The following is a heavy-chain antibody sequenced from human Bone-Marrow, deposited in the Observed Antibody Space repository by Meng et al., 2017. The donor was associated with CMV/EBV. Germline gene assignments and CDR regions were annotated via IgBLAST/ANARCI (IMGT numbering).Heavy chain of an antibody. D-gene: IGHD4/OR15-4a*01. CDR1: GYTFTGYY. V-gene: IGHV1-2*02. CDR2: INPDTGGA. J-gene: IGHJ4*02. Sequence: KASGYTFTGYYMHWVRQAPGQGLEWVGWINPDTGGANYAQNLQDRVTLTRDTSINTAYMQLSSLRYDDTAVYYCARVGASRSYFYDYWGQGTLVTVSS. CDR3: ARVGASRSYFYDY.